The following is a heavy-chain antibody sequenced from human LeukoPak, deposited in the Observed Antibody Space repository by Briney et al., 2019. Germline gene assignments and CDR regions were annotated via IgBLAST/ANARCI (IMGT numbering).Heavy chain of an antibody. Sequence: GGSLRLSCAASGFTFSSYGMNWGRQAPGKGLEWVSYISSSGSTIYYADSVKGRFTISRDNAKNSLYLQMNSLRAEDTAVYYCARANGNAGYSSSWYADYWGQGTLVTVSS. D-gene: IGHD6-13*01. V-gene: IGHV3-48*03. CDR3: ARANGNAGYSSSWYADY. CDR1: GFTFSSYG. J-gene: IGHJ4*02. CDR2: ISSSGSTI.